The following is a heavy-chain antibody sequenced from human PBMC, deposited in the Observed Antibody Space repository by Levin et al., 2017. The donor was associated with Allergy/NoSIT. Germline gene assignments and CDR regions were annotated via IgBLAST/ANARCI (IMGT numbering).Heavy chain of an antibody. V-gene: IGHV3-30-3*01. J-gene: IGHJ3*02. Sequence: PGGSLRLSCAASGFTFSSYSFHWIRQPPGRGLEWVAAISYDGSTKYCADSVKGRFTISRDSSKNTLYLQMDSLGSEDTAVYFCARDIAPTYSTDWNYAFDIWGQGTMVSVSA. CDR2: ISYDGSTK. CDR1: GFTFSSYS. CDR3: ARDIAPTYSTDWNYAFDI. D-gene: IGHD6-19*01.